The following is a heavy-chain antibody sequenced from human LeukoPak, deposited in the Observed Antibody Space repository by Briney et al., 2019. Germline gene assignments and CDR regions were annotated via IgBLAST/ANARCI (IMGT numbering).Heavy chain of an antibody. D-gene: IGHD6-13*01. J-gene: IGHJ4*02. V-gene: IGHV3-30-3*01. CDR1: GFIFSSYW. CDR3: AREVYSSSWFDY. Sequence: GGSLRLSCAASGFIFSSYWMSWVRQAPGKGLEWVAAISYDGSNKYYADSVKGRFTISRDNSKNSLYLQMNSLRAEDTAVYYCAREVYSSSWFDYWGQGTLVTVSS. CDR2: ISYDGSNK.